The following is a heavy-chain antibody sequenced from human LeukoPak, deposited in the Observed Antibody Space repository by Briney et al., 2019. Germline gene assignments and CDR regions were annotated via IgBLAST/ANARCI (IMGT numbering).Heavy chain of an antibody. J-gene: IGHJ3*02. CDR1: GFTFSSYA. CDR2: IYSGDTT. CDR3: ARGGYGEYVQAFDI. Sequence: PGGSLRLSCAASGFTFSSYAMSWVRQAPGKGLEWVSVIYSGDTTYHADSVKGRFSISRDNSKNTVFLQMNSLRTEDAAVYYCARGGYGEYVQAFDIWGQGTMVTVSS. V-gene: IGHV3-53*01. D-gene: IGHD4-17*01.